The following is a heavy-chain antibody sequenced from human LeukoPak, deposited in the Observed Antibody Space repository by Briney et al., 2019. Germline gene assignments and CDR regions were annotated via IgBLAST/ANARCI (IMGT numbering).Heavy chain of an antibody. V-gene: IGHV4-38-2*02. J-gene: IGHJ5*02. CDR1: GYSISSGYY. CDR2: IYHSGST. D-gene: IGHD2-2*01. Sequence: SETLSLTCTVSGYSISSGYYWGWIRQPPRKGLEWIGSIYHSGSTYYNPSLKSRVTISVDTSKNQFSLKLSSVTAADTAVYYCARGDIVVVPAASWFDPWGQGTLVTVSS. CDR3: ARGDIVVVPAASWFDP.